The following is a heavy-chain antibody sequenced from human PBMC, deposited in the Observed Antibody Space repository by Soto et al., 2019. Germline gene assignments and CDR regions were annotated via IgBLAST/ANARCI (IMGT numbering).Heavy chain of an antibody. CDR2: VYYSGNT. J-gene: IGHJ6*03. V-gene: IGHV4-59*01. D-gene: IGHD6-13*01. CDR3: GRKGAAASYAHYHREV. Sequence: QVQLQESGPGLVKPSETLSLTCTVSGGSISPYYWSWIRQPPGKGLEWIGYVYYSGNTNYNPSLEHRVTKSVDTFRNRFSLNPTSATAADTAVYYCGRKGAAASYAHYHREVWGRGTAVTVSS. CDR1: GGSISPYY.